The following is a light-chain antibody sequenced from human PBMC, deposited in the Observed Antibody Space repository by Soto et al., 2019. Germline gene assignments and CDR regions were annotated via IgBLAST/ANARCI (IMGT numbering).Light chain of an antibody. Sequence: QSVLTQPASVSGSPGQSITISCTGTSSDIGTYNLVSWYQQHPGKAPKLMIYEVNKRPSGVSDRFSGSKSGNTASLTISGLHAEDEANYYCCSYAGSSTLYVFGTATNVTLL. CDR2: EVN. CDR1: SSDIGTYNL. V-gene: IGLV2-23*02. J-gene: IGLJ1*01. CDR3: CSYAGSSTLYV.